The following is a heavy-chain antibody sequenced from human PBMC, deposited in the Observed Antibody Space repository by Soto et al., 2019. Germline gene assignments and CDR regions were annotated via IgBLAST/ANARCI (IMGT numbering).Heavy chain of an antibody. J-gene: IGHJ5*02. V-gene: IGHV1-18*01. Sequence: ASVKVSCKASGYTFTSYDINWVRQAPGQGFEWMGWMSSNSGDTKYAQKFQGRVTMTTDTSTSTAYMELRSLRSDDTAVYYCARGVGSGSYYNQYNWFDPWGQGTLVTVLL. CDR1: GYTFTSYD. CDR2: MSSNSGDT. CDR3: ARGVGSGSYYNQYNWFDP. D-gene: IGHD3-10*01.